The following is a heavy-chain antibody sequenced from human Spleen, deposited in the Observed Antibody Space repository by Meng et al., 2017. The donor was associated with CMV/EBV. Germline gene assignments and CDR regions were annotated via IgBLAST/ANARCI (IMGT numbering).Heavy chain of an antibody. J-gene: IGHJ4*02. D-gene: IGHD6-19*01. V-gene: IGHV4-30-4*08. CDR2: INHSGST. CDR1: GGSISSGDYY. Sequence: VQLTEEVQGLVEPSQTLSLTCTVSGGSISSGDYYWSWIRQPPGKGLEWIGEINHSGSTNYNPSLKSRVTISVDTSKNQFSLKLSSVTAADTAVYYCARGGQWRIRWPTDYWGQGTLVTVSS. CDR3: ARGGQWRIRWPTDY.